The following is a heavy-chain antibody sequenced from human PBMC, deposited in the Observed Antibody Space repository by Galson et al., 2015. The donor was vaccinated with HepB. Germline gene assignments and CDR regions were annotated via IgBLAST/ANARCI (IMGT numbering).Heavy chain of an antibody. CDR3: ARGRWCGGTLCYYFDY. CDR1: GFTFGNYW. Sequence: SLRLSCAASGFTFGNYWMTWVRQAPGKGLEWVANIKEDGSEKYYVDSVKGRFTISRDNAKNSLYLQMNSLRAGDTAVYNCARGRWCGGTLCYYFDYWGQGTLVTVSS. J-gene: IGHJ4*02. D-gene: IGHD2-8*02. V-gene: IGHV3-7*01. CDR2: IKEDGSEK.